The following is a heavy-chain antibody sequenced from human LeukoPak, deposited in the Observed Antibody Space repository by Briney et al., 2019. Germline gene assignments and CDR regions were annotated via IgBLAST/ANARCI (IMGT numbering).Heavy chain of an antibody. CDR2: IIPIFGTA. CDR1: GGTFTSYA. Sequence: GASVKVSCKASGGTFTSYAISWVRQAPGQGIEWMGGIIPIFGTANYAQKFQGRVTITADKSTSTAYMELSSLRSEDTAVYYCARAGVWDYSDSSGYHNAAFDICGQGTMVTVSS. V-gene: IGHV1-69*06. J-gene: IGHJ3*02. CDR3: ARAGVWDYSDSSGYHNAAFDI. D-gene: IGHD3-22*01.